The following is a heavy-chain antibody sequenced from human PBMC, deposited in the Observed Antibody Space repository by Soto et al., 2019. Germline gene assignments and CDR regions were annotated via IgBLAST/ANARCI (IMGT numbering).Heavy chain of an antibody. CDR3: ARAGYDILNGYYDYYGMDV. CDR2: IKHSGST. D-gene: IGHD3-9*01. J-gene: IGHJ6*02. V-gene: IGHV4-34*01. Sequence: ESLSVSNPVYGGSLSGYEWGWIRQPPGKGLEWIGEIKHSGSTNYNPSLKSRVTISVDTSKNQFSLKLSSVTAADTAVYYCARAGYDILNGYYDYYGMDVWGQGTTVTVSS. CDR1: GGSLSGYE.